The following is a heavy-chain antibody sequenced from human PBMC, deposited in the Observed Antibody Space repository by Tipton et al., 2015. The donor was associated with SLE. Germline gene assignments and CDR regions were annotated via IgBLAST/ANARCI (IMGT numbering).Heavy chain of an antibody. D-gene: IGHD6-13*01. CDR2: IYTTGST. J-gene: IGHJ4*02. V-gene: IGHV4-4*07. CDR3: ARSAGYSSSWAHFDY. Sequence: TLSLTCTVSGGSISNFYWSWIRQSAGRGLEWIGRIYTTGSTNYNPSLKSRVTISVDTSKNQFSLRLSSVTAADTAVYYCARSAGYSSSWAHFDYWGQGTLVTVSS. CDR1: GGSISNFY.